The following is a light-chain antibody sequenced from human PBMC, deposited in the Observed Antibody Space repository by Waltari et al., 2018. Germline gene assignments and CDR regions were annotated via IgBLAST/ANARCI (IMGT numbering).Light chain of an antibody. CDR2: VNSDGSH. J-gene: IGLJ3*02. CDR3: ETGGHGTWV. CDR1: SGHSSNV. Sequence: QLVVTQSPSASAPLGASVKLTCTLSSGHSSNVIAWLQQRPEKGPRYLMKVNSDGSHSKGDERPDRFSGSSSGAEHYLTSSSLQSDDEADYYCETGGHGTWVFGGGTKLTVL. V-gene: IGLV4-69*01.